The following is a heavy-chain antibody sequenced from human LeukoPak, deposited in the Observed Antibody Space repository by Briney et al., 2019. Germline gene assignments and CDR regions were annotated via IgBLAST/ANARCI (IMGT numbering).Heavy chain of an antibody. CDR1: GYTFTGYY. V-gene: IGHV1-2*02. J-gene: IGHJ4*02. D-gene: IGHD5-18*01. CDR3: ARDPDTAIVDLDH. CDR2: INPKSGGT. Sequence: ASVKVSCKASGYTFTGYYIHWVRQAPGQGLEWMGWINPKSGGTNYAQKFQGRVTMTRDTSINTAYMELSGLRSDDTAVYYCARDPDTAIVDLDHWGQGTLVTVSS.